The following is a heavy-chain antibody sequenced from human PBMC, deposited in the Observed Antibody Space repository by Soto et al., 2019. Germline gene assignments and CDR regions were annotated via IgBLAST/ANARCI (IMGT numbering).Heavy chain of an antibody. CDR1: GGSITSSY. J-gene: IGHJ4*02. V-gene: IGHV4-59*08. CDR2: IYYTGNT. D-gene: IGHD3-22*01. Sequence: SETLSLTCTVSGGSITSSYWSWIRQPPGKGLEWIGYIYYTGNTNYNPSLKRRVTISLDTYKSHFSLKLDFVTVADTAVYYCARVLKKVVVLPGEGGFDYWGQGTQVTVSS. CDR3: ARVLKKVVVLPGEGGFDY.